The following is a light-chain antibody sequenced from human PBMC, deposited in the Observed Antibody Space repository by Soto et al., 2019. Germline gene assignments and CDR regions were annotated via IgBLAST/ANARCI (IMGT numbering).Light chain of an antibody. V-gene: IGKV1-6*01. CDR2: AAS. Sequence: AIQMTQSPSSLSASVGDRVTITCRASQGIRNDLDWYQQKPGKAPKLLIYAASSLQSGVPSRFSGSGSGTEFTLTISSLQPEDFATYYCLQNYYYPRTFGQGTKVEIK. CDR3: LQNYYYPRT. J-gene: IGKJ1*01. CDR1: QGIRND.